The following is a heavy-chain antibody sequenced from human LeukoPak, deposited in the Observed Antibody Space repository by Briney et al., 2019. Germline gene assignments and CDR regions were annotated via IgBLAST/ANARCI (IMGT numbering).Heavy chain of an antibody. CDR3: ARTPSYCSGGRCYVSHYFDY. CDR1: GFTFDDYA. Sequence: PGRFLRLSCAASGFTFDDYAMHWVRQAPGKGLEWVSGISWNSGSIGYADSVKGRFTISRDNAKNSLYLQMNSLRAEDTASYYCARTPSYCSGGRCYVSHYFDYWGQGTLATVSS. D-gene: IGHD2-15*01. V-gene: IGHV3-9*01. CDR2: ISWNSGSI. J-gene: IGHJ4*02.